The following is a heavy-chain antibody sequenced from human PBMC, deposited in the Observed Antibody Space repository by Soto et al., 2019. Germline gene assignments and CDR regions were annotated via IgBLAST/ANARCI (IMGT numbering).Heavy chain of an antibody. V-gene: IGHV3-49*04. CDR1: GFTFGDYA. Sequence: SLRLSCTASGFTFGDYAMSWVRQAPGKGLEWVGFIRSKAYGGTTEYAASVKGRFTISRDDSKSIAYLQMNSLKTEDTAVYYCTRATTIFGVAYWFDPWGQGTLVTVSS. CDR2: IRSKAYGGTT. J-gene: IGHJ5*02. D-gene: IGHD3-3*01. CDR3: TRATTIFGVAYWFDP.